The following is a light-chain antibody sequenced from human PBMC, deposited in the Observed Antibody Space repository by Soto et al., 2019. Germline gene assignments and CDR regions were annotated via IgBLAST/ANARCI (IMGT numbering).Light chain of an antibody. Sequence: EIVMTQSTATLSVSPGERATLSCRASKSVSRNLAWYHQKPGQAPRLLIYGASTRATGIPARFSGSGSGTEFTLTISSLQSEDFAVYYCQQYNNWPPLTFGGGTKVEIK. V-gene: IGKV3-15*01. CDR1: KSVSRN. J-gene: IGKJ4*01. CDR2: GAS. CDR3: QQYNNWPPLT.